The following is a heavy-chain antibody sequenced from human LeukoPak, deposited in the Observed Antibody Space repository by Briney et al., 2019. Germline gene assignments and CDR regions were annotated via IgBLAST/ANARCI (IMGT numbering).Heavy chain of an antibody. J-gene: IGHJ3*02. CDR2: MWYDGRNK. CDR3: ARVGDMEAFDI. D-gene: IGHD3-16*01. Sequence: GGSLRLSCAASGFTLSSSGMVWVRQAPGKGLEWVTLMWYDGRNKYYADSVKGRFTISRDNSKNTVYLQMNSLRGEDTAVYYCARVGDMEAFDIWGQGTRVTVSS. CDR1: GFTLSSSG. V-gene: IGHV3-33*01.